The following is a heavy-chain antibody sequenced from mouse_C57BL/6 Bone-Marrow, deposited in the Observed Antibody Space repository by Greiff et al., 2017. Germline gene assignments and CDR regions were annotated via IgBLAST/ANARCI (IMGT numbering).Heavy chain of an antibody. CDR1: GFTFSDYY. CDR2: ISNGGGST. J-gene: IGHJ4*01. V-gene: IGHV5-12*01. CDR3: ARHMTFYAMDY. Sequence: EVQLVESGGGLVQPGGSLKLSCAASGFTFSDYYMYWVRQTPEKRLEWVAYISNGGGSTYYPDTVKGRFTISRDNAKNTLYLQMSRLKSEDTAMYYCARHMTFYAMDYWGQGTSVTVSS. D-gene: IGHD2-3*01.